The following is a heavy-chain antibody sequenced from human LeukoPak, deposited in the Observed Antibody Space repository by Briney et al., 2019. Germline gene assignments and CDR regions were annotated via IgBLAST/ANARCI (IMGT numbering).Heavy chain of an antibody. Sequence: GGSLRLSCAASGFTFSSYWMHWVRQAPGKGLVWVSRINSDGSSTSYADSVKGQFTTSRDNAKNTLYLQMNSLRAEDTAVYYCARGSYVAAAGLDYWGQGTLVTVSS. D-gene: IGHD6-13*01. V-gene: IGHV3-74*01. J-gene: IGHJ4*02. CDR1: GFTFSSYW. CDR3: ARGSYVAAAGLDY. CDR2: INSDGSST.